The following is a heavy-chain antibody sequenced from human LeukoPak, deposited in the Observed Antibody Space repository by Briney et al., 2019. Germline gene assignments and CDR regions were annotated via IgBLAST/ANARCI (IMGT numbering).Heavy chain of an antibody. CDR1: GGSFSGYY. Sequence: SETLSLTCAVYGGSFSGYYWSWIRQPPGKGLEWIGEINHSGSTNYNPSLKSRVTISVDTSKNQFSLKLSSVTAADTAVYYCARDRRKGYSSSWSYWYFDLWGRGTLVTVSS. D-gene: IGHD6-13*01. V-gene: IGHV4-34*01. J-gene: IGHJ2*01. CDR3: ARDRRKGYSSSWSYWYFDL. CDR2: INHSGST.